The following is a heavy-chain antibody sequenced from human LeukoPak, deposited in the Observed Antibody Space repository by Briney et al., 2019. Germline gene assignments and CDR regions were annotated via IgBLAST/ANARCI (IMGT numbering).Heavy chain of an antibody. CDR1: GYTFTSYG. Sequence: GASVKVSCKASGYTFTSYGISWVRQAPGQGLEWMGWISAYNGNTNYAQKLQGRVTMTTDTSTSTAYMELRSLRSDDTAVYYCARDRIAFGPITMIVVAIPHDAFDIWGQGTMVTVSS. J-gene: IGHJ3*02. CDR2: ISAYNGNT. D-gene: IGHD3-22*01. CDR3: ARDRIAFGPITMIVVAIPHDAFDI. V-gene: IGHV1-18*01.